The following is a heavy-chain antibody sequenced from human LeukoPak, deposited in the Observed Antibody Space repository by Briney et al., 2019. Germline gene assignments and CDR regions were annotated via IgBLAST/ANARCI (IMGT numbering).Heavy chain of an antibody. J-gene: IGHJ4*02. V-gene: IGHV1-69*04. D-gene: IGHD3-22*01. Sequence: SVKVSCKASGGTFSSYAISWVRQAPGQGLEWMGRIIPILGIANYAQKFQGRVTITADKSTSTAYMELSSLRSEDTAVYYCARSHPPYYYDSSDFDYWGQGTLVTVSS. CDR3: ARSHPPYYYDSSDFDY. CDR1: GGTFSSYA. CDR2: IIPILGIA.